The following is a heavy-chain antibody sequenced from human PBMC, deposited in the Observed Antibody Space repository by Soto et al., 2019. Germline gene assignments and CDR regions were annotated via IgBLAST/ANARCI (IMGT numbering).Heavy chain of an antibody. CDR2: IYYSGTT. Sequence: SETLSLTCTVSGGSISSSSYYWAWVRQPPGKGLEWIGNIYYSGTTNYNPSLKSRVTISVDTSKNQFSLKLNSMTAADTAVYYCARHNYGSGSTYFDYWGQGTLVTVSS. CDR1: GGSISSSSYY. J-gene: IGHJ4*02. V-gene: IGHV4-39*01. D-gene: IGHD3-10*01. CDR3: ARHNYGSGSTYFDY.